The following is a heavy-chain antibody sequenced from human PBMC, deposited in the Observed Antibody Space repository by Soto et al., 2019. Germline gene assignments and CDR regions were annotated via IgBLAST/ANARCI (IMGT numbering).Heavy chain of an antibody. V-gene: IGHV4-59*01. Sequence: NPSETLSLTCTVSCGSISSYFYIWVRQPPGKGLEWIGSVYYTGTTDYNPSLKSRVTISVDTSKTQFSLNLRSVTAADTAVYYCARDLAAVPRAFDYWGRGTLVTVSS. CDR2: VYYTGTT. D-gene: IGHD6-13*01. CDR1: CGSISSYF. CDR3: ARDLAAVPRAFDY. J-gene: IGHJ4*02.